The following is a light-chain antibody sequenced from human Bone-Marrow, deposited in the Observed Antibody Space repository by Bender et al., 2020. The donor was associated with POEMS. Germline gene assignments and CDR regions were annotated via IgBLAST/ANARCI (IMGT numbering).Light chain of an antibody. CDR2: EVT. CDR1: SSDVGNYKF. J-gene: IGLJ1*01. Sequence: QSALTQPASVSGSPGQSITISCTGTSSDVGNYKFVSWYQHHPGKAPKLLIYEVTNRPSGVSNRFSGSKSGNTASLTISGLQAEDEADYYCSSYTGSSTPYVFGTGTKVTVL. CDR3: SSYTGSSTPYV. V-gene: IGLV2-14*01.